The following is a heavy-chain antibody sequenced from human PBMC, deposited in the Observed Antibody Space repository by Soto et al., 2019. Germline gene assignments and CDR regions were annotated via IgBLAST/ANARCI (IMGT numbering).Heavy chain of an antibody. CDR3: TTAWLPAAIDGGSY. CDR2: IKSKTDGGTT. V-gene: IGHV3-15*01. J-gene: IGHJ4*02. Sequence: PGGSLRLSCASSGFTFSNAWMSLVRQAPGKGLEWVGRIKSKTDGGTTDYAAPVKGRFTISRDDSKNALYLQMNSLKTEDKAVYYCTTAWLPAAIDGGSYWGQGPLVTVSS. CDR1: GFTFSNAW. D-gene: IGHD2-2*01.